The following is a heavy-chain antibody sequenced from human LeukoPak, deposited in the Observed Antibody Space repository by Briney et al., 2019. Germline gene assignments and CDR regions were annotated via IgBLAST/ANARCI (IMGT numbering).Heavy chain of an antibody. Sequence: GESLKISCQGSAYSFTSYWISWVRQMPGKGLEWMGRIDPSDSYTNYSPSFQGHVTISADKSISTAYLQWSSLKASDAAMYYCARRDFHLSSWNDERNAFDIWGQGTMVTVSS. CDR1: AYSFTSYW. V-gene: IGHV5-10-1*01. D-gene: IGHD1-1*01. CDR2: IDPSDSYT. CDR3: ARRDFHLSSWNDERNAFDI. J-gene: IGHJ3*02.